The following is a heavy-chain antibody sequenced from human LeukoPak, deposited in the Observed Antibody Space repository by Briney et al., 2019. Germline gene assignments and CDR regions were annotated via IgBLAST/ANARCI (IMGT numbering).Heavy chain of an antibody. CDR1: GYTLTSYD. CDR3: ARGQGGRYYYYYYGMDV. V-gene: IGHV1-8*01. D-gene: IGHD2-15*01. J-gene: IGHJ6*02. CDR2: MNPNSGNT. Sequence: ASVKVSCKASGYTLTSYDINWVRQATGQGLEWMGWMNPNSGNTGYAQKFQGRVTMTRNTSISTAYMELSSLRSEDTAVCYCARGQGGRYYYYYYGMDVWGQGTTVTVSS.